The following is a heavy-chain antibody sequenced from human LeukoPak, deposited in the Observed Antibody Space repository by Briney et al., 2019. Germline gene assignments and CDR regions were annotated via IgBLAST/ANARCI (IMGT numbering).Heavy chain of an antibody. Sequence: GRSLRLSCAASGSTFSDYAMHWIHQAPGRGLEWVAYIQDDGRRTVYADSVKGRFTISRDNSENKLYLQMDSLRTDDTAVYYCSQAGHDSSCACDWGQGTLVTVSS. CDR2: IQDDGRRT. V-gene: IGHV3-30*02. CDR3: SQAGHDSSCACD. CDR1: GSTFSDYA. J-gene: IGHJ4*02. D-gene: IGHD6-13*01.